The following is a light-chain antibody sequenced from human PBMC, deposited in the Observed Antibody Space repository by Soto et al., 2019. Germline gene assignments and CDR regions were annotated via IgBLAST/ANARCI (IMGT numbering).Light chain of an antibody. CDR2: EVS. V-gene: IGLV2-14*01. J-gene: IGLJ3*02. Sequence: QSALTQPASVSGSPGQSITISCTGTSXDVGGYNYVSWYQQHPGKAPKLMIYEVSNRPSGVSNRFSGSKSGNTASLTISGLQAEGEADYYCSSYTSSSTLVFGGGTKVTVL. CDR3: SSYTSSSTLV. CDR1: SXDVGGYNY.